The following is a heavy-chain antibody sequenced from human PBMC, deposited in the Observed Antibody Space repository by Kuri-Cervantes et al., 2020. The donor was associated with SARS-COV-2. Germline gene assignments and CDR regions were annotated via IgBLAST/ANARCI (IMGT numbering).Heavy chain of an antibody. CDR3: ARGGERLGRAFDI. D-gene: IGHD3-10*01. Sequence: GESLKISCAASGFTFSSYAMSWVRQAPGKGLEWVSAISGSGGSTYYADSVKGRFTISRDNSKNTLYLQMNSLRAEDTAVYYCARGGERLGRAFDIWGQGTMVTVSS. CDR1: GFTFSSYA. J-gene: IGHJ3*02. CDR2: ISGSGGST. V-gene: IGHV3-23*01.